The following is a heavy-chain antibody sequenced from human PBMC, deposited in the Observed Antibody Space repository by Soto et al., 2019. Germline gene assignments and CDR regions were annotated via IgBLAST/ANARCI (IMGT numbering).Heavy chain of an antibody. D-gene: IGHD3-22*01. Sequence: SVKVSCKASGFTFTSSAVQWVRQARGQRLEWIGWIVVGSGNTNYAQKLQERVTITRDMSTSTAYMELSSLRSEDTAVFYCAAGYYYDSSGPYGMDVWGQGTTVTVSS. CDR2: IVVGSGNT. CDR3: AAGYYYDSSGPYGMDV. J-gene: IGHJ6*02. CDR1: GFTFTSSA. V-gene: IGHV1-58*01.